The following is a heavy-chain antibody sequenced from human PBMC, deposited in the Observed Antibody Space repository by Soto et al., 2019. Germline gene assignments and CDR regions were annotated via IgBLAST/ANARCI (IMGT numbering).Heavy chain of an antibody. CDR1: GGSISGYY. CDR2: IYTSGST. J-gene: IGHJ6*02. CDR3: ARNGIAARIYYYGMDV. Sequence: SETLSLICTVSGGSISGYYWSWIRQPAGKGLEWIGRIYTSGSTNYYPSLKSRVTMSVDTSKNQFSLKLSSVTAADTAVYYCARNGIAARIYYYGMDVWGQGTTVTVSS. D-gene: IGHD6-6*01. V-gene: IGHV4-4*07.